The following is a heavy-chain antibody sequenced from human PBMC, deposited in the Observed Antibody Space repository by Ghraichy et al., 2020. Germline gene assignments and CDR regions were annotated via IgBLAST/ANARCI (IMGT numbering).Heavy chain of an antibody. D-gene: IGHD3-16*02. CDR3: ARSVGITFGGVIVEFDY. Sequence: SETLSLTCTVSGGSISSYYWSWIRQPPGKGLEWIGDIYYSVSTNYNPSLKSRVTISVDTSKNQFSLNLSSVTAADTAVYYCARSVGITFGGVIVEFDYWGQGTLVTVSS. CDR1: GGSISSYY. V-gene: IGHV4-59*01. CDR2: IYYSVST. J-gene: IGHJ4*02.